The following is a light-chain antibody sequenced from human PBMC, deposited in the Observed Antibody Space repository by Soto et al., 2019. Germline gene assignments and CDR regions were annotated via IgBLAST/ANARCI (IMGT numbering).Light chain of an antibody. Sequence: QSALTQPPSASGSPGQSVTISCTGTSSDVGDNYVSWYQQHLGKAPQLIISAVRQRPSGVPDRFSGSKSGNTASLTISGLQTDDEADYFCFSYTANDNWVFGGGTKLTVL. CDR1: SSDVGDNY. V-gene: IGLV2-8*01. J-gene: IGLJ3*02. CDR2: AVR. CDR3: FSYTANDNWV.